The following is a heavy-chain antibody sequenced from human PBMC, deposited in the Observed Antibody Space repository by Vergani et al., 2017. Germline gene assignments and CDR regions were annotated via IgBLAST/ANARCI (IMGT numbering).Heavy chain of an antibody. D-gene: IGHD1-26*01. CDR3: ARDRGDSGSYDFSSFDY. Sequence: QVQLVESGGGVVQPGRSLRLSCAASGFTFSSYGMHWVRQAPGKGLEWVAVIWYDGSNKYYADSVKGRFTISRDNSKNTLYLQMNSLRAEDTAVYYCARDRGDSGSYDFSSFDYWGQGTLVTVSS. J-gene: IGHJ4*02. CDR1: GFTFSSYG. V-gene: IGHV3-33*01. CDR2: IWYDGSNK.